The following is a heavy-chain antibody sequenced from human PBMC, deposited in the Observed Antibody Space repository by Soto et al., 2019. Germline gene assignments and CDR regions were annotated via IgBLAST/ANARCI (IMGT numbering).Heavy chain of an antibody. D-gene: IGHD5-12*01. CDR3: ASQSSEWLLFAS. V-gene: IGHV3-11*04. Sequence: GDFDVSRIIKTPGKGLEWVPYISSSSSTIYYADSVKGRFTISRDNAKNSLYLQMNSLRAEDTAVYYCASQSSEWLLFASWGQGTLVTVSS. CDR1: GDFD. J-gene: IGHJ4*02. CDR2: ISSSSSTI.